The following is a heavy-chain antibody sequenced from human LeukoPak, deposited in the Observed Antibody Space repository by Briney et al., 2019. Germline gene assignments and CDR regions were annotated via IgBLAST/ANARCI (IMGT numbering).Heavy chain of an antibody. CDR1: GFTFSSYG. V-gene: IGHV3-30*18. CDR3: AKEYKFDP. CDR2: ISYDGSNK. D-gene: IGHD1-1*01. J-gene: IGHJ5*02. Sequence: GRSLRLSCAASGFTFSSYGIHWVRQAPGKGLEWVAVISYDGSNKYYADSVKGRFTISRDNSKNTLYLQMSSLRDEDTAVYYCAKEYKFDPWGQGTLVTVSS.